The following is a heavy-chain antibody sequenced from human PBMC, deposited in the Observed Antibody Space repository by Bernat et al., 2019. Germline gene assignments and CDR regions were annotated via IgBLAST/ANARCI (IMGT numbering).Heavy chain of an antibody. CDR3: AKGFHPHIAAANLD. CDR2: ISCNSGSI. V-gene: IGHV3-9*01. Sequence: EVQLVESGGGLVQPGRSLRLSCAASGFTFDDYAMHWVRQAPGKGLEWVSGISCNSGSIGYADSVKGRFTISRDNAKNSLHLQMNSLRAEDTALYYCAKGFHPHIAAANLDWGQGTLVTVSS. J-gene: IGHJ4*02. D-gene: IGHD6-13*01. CDR1: GFTFDDYA.